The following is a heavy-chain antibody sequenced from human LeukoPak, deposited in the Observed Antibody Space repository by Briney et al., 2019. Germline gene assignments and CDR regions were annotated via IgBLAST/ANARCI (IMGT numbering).Heavy chain of an antibody. D-gene: IGHD3-22*01. Sequence: GGSLRLSCAASGLTFSSYAMSWVRQAPGKGLEWVSAISGSGGSTYYADSVKGRFTISRDNSKNTLYLQMNSLRAEDTAVYYCAKCLLDYYDSSGPFQHWGQGTLVTVSS. CDR3: AKCLLDYYDSSGPFQH. J-gene: IGHJ1*01. CDR2: ISGSGGST. CDR1: GLTFSSYA. V-gene: IGHV3-23*01.